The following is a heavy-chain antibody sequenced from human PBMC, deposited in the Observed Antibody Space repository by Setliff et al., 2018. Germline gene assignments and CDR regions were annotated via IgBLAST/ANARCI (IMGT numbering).Heavy chain of an antibody. Sequence: PGGSLRLSCAASGFTFDDYGMSWVRQAPGKGLEWVSAISGSGGSTYYADSVKGRFTISRDNDKNSLYLQMNSLRVEDTAVYYCVRDYKWGFDYWGQGARVTVSS. J-gene: IGHJ4*02. V-gene: IGHV3-23*01. CDR1: GFTFDDYG. D-gene: IGHD4-4*01. CDR2: ISGSGGST. CDR3: VRDYKWGFDY.